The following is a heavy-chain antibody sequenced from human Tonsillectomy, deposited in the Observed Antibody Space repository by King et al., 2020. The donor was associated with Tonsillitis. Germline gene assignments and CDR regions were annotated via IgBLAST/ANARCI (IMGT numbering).Heavy chain of an antibody. D-gene: IGHD1-26*01. CDR3: ARDPVGRSDV. CDR1: GFTFSHYW. Sequence: VQLVESGGDLVQPGGSLRLSCIASGFTFSHYWMTLVRQAPGKGLEWVANIDQDGSEEYYVDSAKGRFTISTDKAKNFLYLQMDSLRAEETAVYYCARDPVGRSDVWGKGTTVTVS. CDR2: IDQDGSEE. J-gene: IGHJ6*03. V-gene: IGHV3-7*03.